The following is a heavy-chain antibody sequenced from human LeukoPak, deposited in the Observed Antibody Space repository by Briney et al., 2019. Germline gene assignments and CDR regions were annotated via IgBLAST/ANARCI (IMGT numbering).Heavy chain of an antibody. CDR3: ARDLYYDSSGPAGAFDI. D-gene: IGHD3-22*01. CDR2: ISGSGGST. Sequence: GGSLRLSCAASGFTFSSYAMSWVRQAPGKGLEWVSAISGSGGSTYYADSVKGRFTISRDNSKNTLYLQMNSLRAEDTAVYYCARDLYYDSSGPAGAFDIWGQGTMVTVSS. V-gene: IGHV3-23*01. J-gene: IGHJ3*02. CDR1: GFTFSSYA.